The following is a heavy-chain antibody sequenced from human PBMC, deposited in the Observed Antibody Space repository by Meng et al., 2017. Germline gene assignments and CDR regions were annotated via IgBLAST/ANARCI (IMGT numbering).Heavy chain of an antibody. CDR3: ARGTRGYSYGNDY. J-gene: IGHJ4*02. V-gene: IGHV4-34*01. Sequence: QVQLQQWGAGLLNPSETLSLTCAGYGGSFSGYYWSWIRQPPGKGLEWIGEINHSGSTNYNPSLKSRVTISVDTSKNQFSLKLSSVTAADTAVYYCARGTRGYSYGNDYWGQGTLVTVFS. CDR2: INHSGST. CDR1: GGSFSGYY. D-gene: IGHD5-18*01.